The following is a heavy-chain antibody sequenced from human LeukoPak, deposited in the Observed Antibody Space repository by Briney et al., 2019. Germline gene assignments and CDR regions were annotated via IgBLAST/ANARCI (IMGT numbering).Heavy chain of an antibody. D-gene: IGHD1-14*01. Sequence: GGSLRLSCAASGFTFSSYSMSWVRQAPGEGLEWVSSISSSSSYIYYADLVEGRFTISRDNAKNSLYLQMNSLRVEDTAVYYCAREATVLTDYWGQGTLVTVSS. J-gene: IGHJ4*02. CDR2: ISSSSSYI. CDR3: AREATVLTDY. CDR1: GFTFSSYS. V-gene: IGHV3-21*01.